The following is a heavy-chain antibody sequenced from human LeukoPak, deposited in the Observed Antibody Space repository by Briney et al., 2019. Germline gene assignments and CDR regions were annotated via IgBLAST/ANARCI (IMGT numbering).Heavy chain of an antibody. D-gene: IGHD2-2*01. CDR3: ARDAGLGYCSSTSCYGES. J-gene: IGHJ5*02. CDR1: EFTFSTYG. V-gene: IGHV3-30*02. Sequence: GGSLRLSCAASEFTFSTYGMHWVRQAPGKGLEWVAFIRYDGSNKYYADSVKGRFTISRDNSKNTLYLQMNSLRAEDTAVYYRARDAGLGYCSSTSCYGESWGQGTLVTVSS. CDR2: IRYDGSNK.